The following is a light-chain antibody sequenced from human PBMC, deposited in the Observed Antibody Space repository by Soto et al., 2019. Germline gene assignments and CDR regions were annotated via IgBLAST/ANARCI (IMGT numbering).Light chain of an antibody. V-gene: IGKV3-11*01. Sequence: EILLTQSPATLALSPGERATLSCRASQSVSSYLAWYQQKPGQAPRLLIYDASNRATGIPARFSGSGSGTDFTLTISRLEPEDFAVYYCQQYGSLPRTFGQGTKVDIK. J-gene: IGKJ1*01. CDR3: QQYGSLPRT. CDR1: QSVSSY. CDR2: DAS.